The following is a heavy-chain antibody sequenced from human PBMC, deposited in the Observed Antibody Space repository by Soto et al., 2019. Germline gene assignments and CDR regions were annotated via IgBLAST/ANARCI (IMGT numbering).Heavy chain of an antibody. Sequence: TLSLACTVSGGSISSGGYYWSSIRQHPGKGLEWIGYIYYSGSTYYNPSLKSRVTISVDTSKNQFSLKLSSVTAADTAVYYCARAGRGYSSSFIWFDPWGQGTLVTVSS. CDR2: IYYSGST. CDR1: GGSISSGGYY. V-gene: IGHV4-31*03. CDR3: ARAGRGYSSSFIWFDP. J-gene: IGHJ5*02. D-gene: IGHD6-6*01.